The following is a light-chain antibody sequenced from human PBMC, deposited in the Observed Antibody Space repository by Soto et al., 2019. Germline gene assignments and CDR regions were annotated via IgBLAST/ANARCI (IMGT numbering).Light chain of an antibody. CDR2: GAS. Sequence: IVLTQSPGTLSLSPWERATLSCRASQSVSSSYLAWYQQKPGQAPRLLIYGASRRATGIPDRFSGSGSGTDFTLTISRLEPEDFAVYYCQQYGSSGTFGQGTKVDIK. J-gene: IGKJ1*01. V-gene: IGKV3-20*01. CDR3: QQYGSSGT. CDR1: QSVSSSY.